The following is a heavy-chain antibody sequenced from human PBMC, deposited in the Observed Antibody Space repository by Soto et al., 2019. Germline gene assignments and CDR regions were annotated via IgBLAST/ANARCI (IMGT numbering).Heavy chain of an antibody. CDR1: GDSVNSDSYF. J-gene: IGHJ4*02. Sequence: QVQLRESGPGLLKPSETLSLTCTVSGDSVNSDSYFWTWIRQPPGKGLEWIAYISYTGDTNYNPSLKSRVTVSVDTSRNQFSLRVTSVSAADTAVYFCARIVVGVTADYWGQGTLVTVSS. D-gene: IGHD1-26*01. CDR3: ARIVVGVTADY. V-gene: IGHV4-61*01. CDR2: ISYTGDT.